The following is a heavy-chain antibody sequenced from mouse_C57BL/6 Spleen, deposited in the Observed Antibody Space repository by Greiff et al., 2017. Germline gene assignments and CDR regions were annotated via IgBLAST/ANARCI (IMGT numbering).Heavy chain of an antibody. CDR2: LHPKYGTT. Sequence: QLQQSGPELVKPGASVKISCKASGYSFTDYNMNWVKQSNGKCLAWIGVLHPKYGTTSYNQTFKGKATLPVDQSSSTAYMQLSSLTAEDSVVYYCTKEGYGVRYFDYGGQGTTLTVSS. CDR3: TKEGYGVRYFDY. V-gene: IGHV1-39*01. J-gene: IGHJ2*01. CDR1: GYSFTDYN. D-gene: IGHD2-2*01.